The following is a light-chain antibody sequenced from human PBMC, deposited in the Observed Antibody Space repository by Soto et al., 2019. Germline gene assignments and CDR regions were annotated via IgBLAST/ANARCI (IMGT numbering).Light chain of an antibody. CDR2: DAS. Sequence: EILLTQSPATLSLSPGVRATLTCRASQSVSGYLVWYQQKPGQAPRLLIYDASNRATGIPARFSGSGSGTDFTLTISSLEPEDFSVYYCQQRRNWPITFGGGTKLEIK. CDR1: QSVSGY. V-gene: IGKV3-11*01. J-gene: IGKJ4*01. CDR3: QQRRNWPIT.